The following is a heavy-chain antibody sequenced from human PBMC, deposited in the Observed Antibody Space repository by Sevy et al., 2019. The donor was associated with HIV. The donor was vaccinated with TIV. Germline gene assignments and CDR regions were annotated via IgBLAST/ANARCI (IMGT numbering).Heavy chain of an antibody. Sequence: SETLSLTCAVYGGSFSGYYWSWIRQPPGKGLEWIGEINHSGSTNYNPSLKSLVTISVDTSKNQFSLKLSSVTAADTAVYYCARYYDILTGYYNGMDVWGQGTTVTVSS. V-gene: IGHV4-34*01. D-gene: IGHD3-9*01. CDR1: GGSFSGYY. CDR2: INHSGST. CDR3: ARYYDILTGYYNGMDV. J-gene: IGHJ6*02.